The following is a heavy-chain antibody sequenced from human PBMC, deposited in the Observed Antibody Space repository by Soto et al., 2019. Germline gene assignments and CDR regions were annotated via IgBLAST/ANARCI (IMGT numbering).Heavy chain of an antibody. CDR3: AKELITFGDFNYYYMDV. V-gene: IGHV3-9*01. D-gene: IGHD3-16*01. CDR2: ITWHSGTI. J-gene: IGHJ6*03. CDR1: GFTFDQYT. Sequence: EVQLVESGGGLVQPGRSLRLACAASGFTFDQYTMHWVRQAPGKGLEWVSSITWHSGTIGYADSVKGRFTISRDNAKNSLYLQMNSLRGEDTALYYCAKELITFGDFNYYYMDVWGNGTTVPVSS.